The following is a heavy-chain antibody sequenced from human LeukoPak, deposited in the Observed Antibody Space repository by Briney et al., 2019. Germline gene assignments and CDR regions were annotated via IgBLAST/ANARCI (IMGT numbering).Heavy chain of an antibody. CDR1: GGSISSSSYN. J-gene: IGHJ3*02. CDR2: VDNTGST. D-gene: IGHD1-7*01. V-gene: IGHV4-39*07. Sequence: SETLSLTCTVSGGSISSSSYNWGWIRQPPGKGLEWIGSVDNTGSTYYNPSLKSRVTISVDTSKNQFSLKLSSVTAADTAVYYCAKTTWRAFDIWGQGTMVTVSS. CDR3: AKTTWRAFDI.